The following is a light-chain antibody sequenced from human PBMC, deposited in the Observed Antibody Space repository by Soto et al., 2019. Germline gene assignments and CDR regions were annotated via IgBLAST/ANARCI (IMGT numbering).Light chain of an antibody. CDR2: EVR. CDR1: MRDVGAYNL. Sequence: QSVLTQPASVSGSPGQSITISCAGTMRDVGAYNLVSWYPQHPGRVPQLIIYEVRNRPSGISFRFSGSKSGNTASLTISGLQAEDEADYYCSSFTSKNTLIFGGGTKVTVL. CDR3: SSFTSKNTLI. J-gene: IGLJ2*01. V-gene: IGLV2-14*01.